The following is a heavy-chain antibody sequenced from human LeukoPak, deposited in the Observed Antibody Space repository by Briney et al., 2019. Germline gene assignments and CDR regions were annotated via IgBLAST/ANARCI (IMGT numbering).Heavy chain of an antibody. D-gene: IGHD3-10*01. V-gene: IGHV3-23*01. J-gene: IGHJ4*02. Sequence: GGSLRLSCAASGFTFSSYAMTWVRQAPGKGLEWVSAISGSGGSTYYADSVKGRFTISRDNSKNTLNLQMSSLRAEDTAVYYCAKQAGGSGSYYYYWGQGTLVTVSS. CDR2: ISGSGGST. CDR3: AKQAGGSGSYYYY. CDR1: GFTFSSYA.